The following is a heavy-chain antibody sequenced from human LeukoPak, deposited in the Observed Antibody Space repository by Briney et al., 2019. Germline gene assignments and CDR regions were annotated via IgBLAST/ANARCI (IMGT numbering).Heavy chain of an antibody. CDR3: AKMLRFLEWSP. Sequence: GGSLRLSCAASGFTFSSYAMSWVRQAPRKGLEWVSAISGSGGSTYYADSVRGWFTISRDNSKNTLYLQMNSLRAEDTAVYYCAKMLRFLEWSPWGQGTLVTVSS. J-gene: IGHJ5*02. V-gene: IGHV3-23*01. CDR2: ISGSGGST. CDR1: GFTFSSYA. D-gene: IGHD3-3*01.